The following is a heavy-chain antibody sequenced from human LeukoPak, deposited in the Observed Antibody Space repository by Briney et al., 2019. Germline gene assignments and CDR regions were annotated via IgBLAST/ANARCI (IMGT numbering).Heavy chain of an antibody. CDR1: GGSISSYY. Sequence: SETLSLTCTVFGGSISSYYWSWIRQPPGKGLEWIGYIYYSGSTNYNPSLKSRVTISVDTSKNQFSLKLSSVTAADTAVYYCARVEGGYSSSWHIFDYWGQGTLVTVSS. CDR3: ARVEGGYSSSWHIFDY. CDR2: IYYSGST. V-gene: IGHV4-59*01. J-gene: IGHJ4*02. D-gene: IGHD6-13*01.